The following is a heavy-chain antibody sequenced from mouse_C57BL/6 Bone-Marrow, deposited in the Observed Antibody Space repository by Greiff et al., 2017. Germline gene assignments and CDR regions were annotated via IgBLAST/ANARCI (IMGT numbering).Heavy chain of an antibody. CDR2: IYPSDSET. D-gene: IGHD2-4*01. Sequence: QVQLQQPGAELVRPGSSVKLSCKASGYTFTSYWMHWVKQRPIQGLEWIGNIYPSDSETHYNHKFKDKATLTVDKYSSTAYMQLCSLTSEDSAVYYCARGGLRRLYYYAMDYWGQGTSVTVSS. J-gene: IGHJ4*01. CDR1: GYTFTSYW. CDR3: ARGGLRRLYYYAMDY. V-gene: IGHV1-52*01.